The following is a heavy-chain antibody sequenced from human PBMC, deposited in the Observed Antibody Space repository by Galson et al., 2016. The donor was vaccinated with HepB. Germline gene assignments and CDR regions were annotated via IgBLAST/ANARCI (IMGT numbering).Heavy chain of an antibody. CDR1: RFTFSMYP. Sequence: SLRLSCAASRFTFSMYPMHWVRQTPGKGLEWVAVISYDGSNKYYADSVKGRFTISRDNSKNTLFLQMNSLRPEDTALYYCARDLEIGAAVIGYCDLWGRGTLVTVSS. J-gene: IGHJ2*01. V-gene: IGHV3-30-3*01. CDR3: ARDLEIGAAVIGYCDL. D-gene: IGHD6-25*01. CDR2: ISYDGSNK.